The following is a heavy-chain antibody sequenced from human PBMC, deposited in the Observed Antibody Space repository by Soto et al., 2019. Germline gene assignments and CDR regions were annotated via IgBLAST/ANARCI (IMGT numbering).Heavy chain of an antibody. Sequence: EVQLLESGGGLVQPGGSLRLSCAASEFSFGGYAISWVRLAPGKGLEWVSGISGSGSTAFYADSVRGRFTISRDNSRNPLYLQMNSLRAEDPAVYYCAKGARGYSPAAMAVWGQGTTVTVSS. D-gene: IGHD5-18*01. V-gene: IGHV3-23*01. CDR3: AKGARGYSPAAMAV. CDR2: ISGSGSTA. J-gene: IGHJ6*02. CDR1: EFSFGGYA.